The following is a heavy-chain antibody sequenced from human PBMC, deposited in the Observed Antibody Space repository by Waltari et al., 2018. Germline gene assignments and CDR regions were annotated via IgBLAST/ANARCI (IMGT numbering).Heavy chain of an antibody. D-gene: IGHD3-22*01. V-gene: IGHV1-2*06. J-gene: IGHJ3*02. CDR1: GYTFTGSY. CDR2: MNPNSGGT. CDR3: ARERYYDDSSGRHDAFDI. Sequence: QVQLVQSGAEVNKPGPSVKPSCKVSGYTFTGSYTHWVRQAPGHGLEWIGRMNPNSGGTNYAQKLERRVAMTRDTSISTAYMDLSRRRSDDTAVYYCARERYYDDSSGRHDAFDIGGQGTMVTVSS.